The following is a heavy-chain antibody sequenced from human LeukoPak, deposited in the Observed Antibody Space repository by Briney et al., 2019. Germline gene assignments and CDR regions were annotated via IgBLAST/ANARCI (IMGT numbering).Heavy chain of an antibody. V-gene: IGHV3-64*04. CDR2: ISSNGATT. Sequence: GGSLRLSCSASGFTFNRFYLHWVRQAPGKGLEFVSHISSNGATTYYADSVQGRFTISRDNSKSTLCLQMNSLRAEDTAVYYCAKQLGYCSDGSCYFPYWGQGTLVTVSS. CDR3: AKQLGYCSDGSCYFPY. J-gene: IGHJ4*02. D-gene: IGHD2-15*01. CDR1: GFTFNRFY.